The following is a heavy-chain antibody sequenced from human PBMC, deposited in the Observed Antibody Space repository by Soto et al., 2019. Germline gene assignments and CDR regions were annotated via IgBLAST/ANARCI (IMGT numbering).Heavy chain of an antibody. CDR1: GFTFSSYW. CDR3: ARVYYDYIWGSYPLNY. D-gene: IGHD3-16*02. CDR2: IKQDESEK. Sequence: PGGSLRLSCAASGFTFSSYWMTWVRQAPGKGQERVANIKQDESEKYYLDSVKGRFTISRDNAKNSLYLQMNSLRAEDTAVYYCARVYYDYIWGSYPLNYWGQGTLVTVTS. V-gene: IGHV3-7*01. J-gene: IGHJ4*02.